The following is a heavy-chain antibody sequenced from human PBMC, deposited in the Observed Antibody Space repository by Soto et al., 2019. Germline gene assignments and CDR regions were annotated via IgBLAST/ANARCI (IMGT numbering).Heavy chain of an antibody. J-gene: IGHJ4*02. D-gene: IGHD6-19*01. Sequence: LRLSCAASGFTFSSYWMRWVRQAPGKGLVWVSRINSDGSSTSYADSVKGRFTISRDNAKNTLYLQMNSLRAEDTAVYYCASYTRYSSGWLDYGGQGALVPVSS. CDR2: INSDGSST. CDR3: ASYTRYSSGWLDY. CDR1: GFTFSSYW. V-gene: IGHV3-74*01.